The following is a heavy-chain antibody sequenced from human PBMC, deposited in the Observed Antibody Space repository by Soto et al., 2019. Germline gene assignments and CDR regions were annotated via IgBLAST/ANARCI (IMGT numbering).Heavy chain of an antibody. V-gene: IGHV3-33*01. CDR1: GFTFSSYG. D-gene: IGHD2-2*01. Sequence: GGSLRLSCTASGFTFSSYGMHWVRQAPGKGLEWVALIWSDGSNRYYTDSVKGRFTISRDDSKNTLYLQMNSLRAEDTAVYYCAREHTSYHMDAWDQGTTVTVSS. CDR3: AREHTSYHMDA. CDR2: IWSDGSNR. J-gene: IGHJ6*02.